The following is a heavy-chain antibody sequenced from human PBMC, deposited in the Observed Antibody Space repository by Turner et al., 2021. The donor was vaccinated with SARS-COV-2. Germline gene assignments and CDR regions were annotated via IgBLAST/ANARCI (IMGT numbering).Heavy chain of an antibody. CDR2: IYYSGST. D-gene: IGHD2-15*01. Sequence: QLQMQESGTGLVKPSETLSLTCTVSGVSISSSSYYCGWIRPPPGKGLEWIVSIYYSGSTYYNPSLESRVTRSVYTSNNQFALKLSSVTAVDTAVYYGAGEVVSVTRPFQYGMDVWGQGTTVTVSS. V-gene: IGHV4-39*02. CDR1: GVSISSSSYY. CDR3: AGEVVSVTRPFQYGMDV. J-gene: IGHJ6*02.